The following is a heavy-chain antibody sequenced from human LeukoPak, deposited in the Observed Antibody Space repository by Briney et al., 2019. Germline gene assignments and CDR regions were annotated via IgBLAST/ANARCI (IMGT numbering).Heavy chain of an antibody. CDR2: IYYSGST. Sequence: PSETLSLTCTVSGGSISSYYWSWIRQPPGKGLEWMGNIYYSGSTYYNSSLKSRVTISVDTSKNQISLKLRSVTAADTAVYYCARKGVSDLYYFDSWGQGTLVTVSS. V-gene: IGHV4-59*08. CDR1: GGSISSYY. D-gene: IGHD3-16*01. CDR3: ARKGVSDLYYFDS. J-gene: IGHJ4*02.